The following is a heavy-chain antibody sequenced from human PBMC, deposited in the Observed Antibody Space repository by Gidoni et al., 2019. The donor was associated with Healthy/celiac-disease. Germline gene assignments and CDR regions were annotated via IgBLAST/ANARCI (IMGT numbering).Heavy chain of an antibody. V-gene: IGHV3-49*04. Sequence: EVQLVESGGGLVQPGRSLRLSCTASGFTFGDYVMSWVRQAPVKGLEWVCFIRSKAYGGTTEYAVSVKGRFTISRDDSKSIAYLQMNSLKTEDTAVYYCTRGKILDYWGQGTLVTVSS. CDR3: TRGKILDY. CDR1: GFTFGDYV. J-gene: IGHJ4*02. CDR2: IRSKAYGGTT.